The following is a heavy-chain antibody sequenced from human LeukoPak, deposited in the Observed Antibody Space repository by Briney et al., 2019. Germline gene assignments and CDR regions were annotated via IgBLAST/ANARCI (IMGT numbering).Heavy chain of an antibody. CDR1: GASFSLYY. CDR3: ARLRFSYGSGSYSAHYYYYYGMDV. V-gene: IGHV4-34*01. D-gene: IGHD3-10*01. CDR2: INRRGST. Sequence: SETLSLTCTVSGASFSLYYWSWIRQSPGKGLEWIGEINRRGSTNYNPSLKSRVTISVDTSKNQFSLKLSSVTAADTAVYYCARLRFSYGSGSYSAHYYYYYGMDVWGQGTTVTVSS. J-gene: IGHJ6*02.